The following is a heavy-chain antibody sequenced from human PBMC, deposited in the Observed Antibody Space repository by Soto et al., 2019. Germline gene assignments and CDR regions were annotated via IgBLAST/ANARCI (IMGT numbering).Heavy chain of an antibody. Sequence: LRLSCAASGFTFSDYWIHWVRQAPGKGLVWVSRISSDGSSTSYADSVKGRFTISRDNAKNTLYLQMNSLRAEDTAVYYCARGAYCSDGICYTHYYYPMDVWGQGTTVTVS. J-gene: IGHJ6*02. CDR3: ARGAYCSDGICYTHYYYPMDV. D-gene: IGHD2-15*01. V-gene: IGHV3-74*01. CDR2: ISSDGSST. CDR1: GFTFSDYW.